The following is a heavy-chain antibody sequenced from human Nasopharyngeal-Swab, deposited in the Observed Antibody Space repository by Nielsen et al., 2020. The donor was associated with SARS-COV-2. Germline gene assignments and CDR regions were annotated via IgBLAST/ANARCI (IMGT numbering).Heavy chain of an antibody. CDR1: GFTFSSFG. Sequence: GGSLRLSCAASGFTFSSFGMHRVRQAPGKGLEWVAFIAHDASNEYYGDSVKGRFSISRDSSKNTLYLQMDSLRGEDTAVYYCARDAPAHYGAFYWGRGTLVTVSS. J-gene: IGHJ4*02. D-gene: IGHD4-17*01. V-gene: IGHV3-30*03. CDR2: IAHDASNE. CDR3: ARDAPAHYGAFY.